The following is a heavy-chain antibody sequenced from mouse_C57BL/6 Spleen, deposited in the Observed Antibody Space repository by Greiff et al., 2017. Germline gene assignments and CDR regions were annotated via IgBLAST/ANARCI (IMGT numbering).Heavy chain of an antibody. D-gene: IGHD2-10*01. J-gene: IGHJ2*01. CDR1: GYTFTTYW. V-gene: IGHV1-53*01. CDR3: AGGPYHFDY. Sequence: QVQLQQPGTELVKPGASVKLSCKASGYTFTTYWIHWVKQRPGQGLEWIGNIYPSNGSSNYNEKFKSKATLTVDKSSSTAYMQLSSLTSEDSAVYYCAGGPYHFDYWGQGTTLTVSS. CDR2: IYPSNGSS.